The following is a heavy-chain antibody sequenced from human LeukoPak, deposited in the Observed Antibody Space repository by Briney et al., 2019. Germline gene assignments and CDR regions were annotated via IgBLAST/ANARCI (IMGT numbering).Heavy chain of an antibody. Sequence: GGSLRLSCAASGFTFSSNWMHWVRQAPGKGLVWVSRINSDASSTTYADSVKGRFTISRDNAKNTLYLQMNSLRAGDTAVYYCVVGSGGHYSWGQGTLVTVSS. CDR2: INSDASST. D-gene: IGHD2-15*01. CDR1: GFTFSSNW. V-gene: IGHV3-74*03. CDR3: VVGSGGHYS. J-gene: IGHJ4*02.